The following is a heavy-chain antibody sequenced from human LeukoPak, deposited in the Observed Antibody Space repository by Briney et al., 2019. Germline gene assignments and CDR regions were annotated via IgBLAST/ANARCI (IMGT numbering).Heavy chain of an antibody. V-gene: IGHV3-9*03. CDR1: GFTFDVYA. D-gene: IGHD6-19*01. Sequence: GGSLRLSCAASGFTFDVYAMHWVRQAPGKGLEWVSGISWNSGSIGYADSVKGRFTISRDNAKNSLYLQMNSLRAEDMALYYCAKAQYSSGWYYFDYWGQGTLVTVSS. J-gene: IGHJ4*02. CDR2: ISWNSGSI. CDR3: AKAQYSSGWYYFDY.